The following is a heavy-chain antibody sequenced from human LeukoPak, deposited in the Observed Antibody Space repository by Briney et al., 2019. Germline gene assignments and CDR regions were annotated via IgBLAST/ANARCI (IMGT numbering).Heavy chain of an antibody. Sequence: GGPLRLSCAASGFTFRDFYMSWIRQAPGKGLEWVSYISGSGTTIYNADSVKGRFTISRDNAKNSLYLQMNSLRAEDTAVYYCARDGCSSTSCYGYYYYYYMDVWGKGTTVTISS. CDR1: GFTFRDFY. CDR3: ARDGCSSTSCYGYYYYYYMDV. D-gene: IGHD2-2*01. V-gene: IGHV3-11*04. CDR2: ISGSGTTI. J-gene: IGHJ6*03.